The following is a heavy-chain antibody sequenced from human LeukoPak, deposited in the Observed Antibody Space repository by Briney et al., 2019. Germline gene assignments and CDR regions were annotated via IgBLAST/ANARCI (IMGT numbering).Heavy chain of an antibody. Sequence: ASVKVSCKASGYTFTSYGISWVRQAPGQGLEWMGWISAYNGNTNYAQKLQGRVTMTTDTSTSTAYMELRSLRSDDTAVYYCARVEIIWSGYLLFDYWGQGTLVTVSS. CDR1: GYTFTSYG. CDR2: ISAYNGNT. J-gene: IGHJ4*02. V-gene: IGHV1-18*01. D-gene: IGHD3-3*01. CDR3: ARVEIIWSGYLLFDY.